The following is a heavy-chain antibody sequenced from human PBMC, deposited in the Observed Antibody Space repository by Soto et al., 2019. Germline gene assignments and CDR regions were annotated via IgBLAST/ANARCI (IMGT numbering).Heavy chain of an antibody. CDR3: ATYCSSTSCHSY. CDR2: IKHDGSEK. Sequence: GGSLRLSCAASGFGFSGYSMQWVRQPPGKGLEWVAVIKHDGSEKYYADSVKGRFTISRDNARNSLYLQMNYLRAEDTAMYHCATYCSSTSCHSYWGQGTLVTVSS. D-gene: IGHD2-2*01. V-gene: IGHV3-30*04. J-gene: IGHJ4*02. CDR1: GFGFSGYS.